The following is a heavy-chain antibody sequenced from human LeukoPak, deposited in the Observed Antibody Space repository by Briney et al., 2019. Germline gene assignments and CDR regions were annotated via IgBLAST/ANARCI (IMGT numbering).Heavy chain of an antibody. Sequence: GGSLRLSCAASGFTFSSYEMNWVRQAPGKGLEWVSYISSSGSTIYYADSVKGRFTISRDNAKNSLYLQMHSLRAEDTAVYYCARVWSGYAGGMDVWGQGTTVTVSS. CDR1: GFTFSSYE. J-gene: IGHJ6*02. CDR2: ISSSGSTI. CDR3: ARVWSGYAGGMDV. D-gene: IGHD3-3*01. V-gene: IGHV3-48*03.